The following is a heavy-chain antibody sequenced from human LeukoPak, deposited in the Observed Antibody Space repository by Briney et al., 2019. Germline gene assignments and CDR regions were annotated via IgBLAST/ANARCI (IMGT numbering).Heavy chain of an antibody. CDR2: IRQDGSDK. CDR3: ARHSRGSPIDD. CDR1: GFTFNSYW. J-gene: IGHJ4*02. V-gene: IGHV3-7*01. Sequence: PGGSLRLSCAASGFTFNSYWTSWVRQAPEKGLEWLANIRQDGSDKQYVDSVKGRFTISRDNAKNSLYLQMNSLSAEDTAVYYCARHSRGSPIDDWGQGTLVTVSS. D-gene: IGHD2-15*01.